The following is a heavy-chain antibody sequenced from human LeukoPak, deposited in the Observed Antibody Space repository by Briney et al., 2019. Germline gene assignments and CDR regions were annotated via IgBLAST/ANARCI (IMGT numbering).Heavy chain of an antibody. Sequence: ASVKVSCKASGHTFGDHYMHWVRQAPGQGLEWMGWINPNSGGTKYAQRFQGRVTMTRDTSISTAYIELRRLRSDDTAVYYCARVLLRTGIPEGFGPWGQGTLVTVSS. J-gene: IGHJ5*02. D-gene: IGHD1-14*01. V-gene: IGHV1-2*02. CDR3: ARVLLRTGIPEGFGP. CDR2: INPNSGGT. CDR1: GHTFGDHY.